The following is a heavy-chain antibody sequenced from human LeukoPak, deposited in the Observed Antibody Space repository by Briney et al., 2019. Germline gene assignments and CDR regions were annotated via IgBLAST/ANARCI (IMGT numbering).Heavy chain of an antibody. J-gene: IGHJ4*02. CDR3: ARSRGTFFPHDY. D-gene: IGHD3-10*01. V-gene: IGHV3-66*01. Sequence: GGSLRLSCAVSGFTVSSNYMSWVRQAPGKGLEWVSVIYSGGGTYYADSVKGRFTISRDNSKNTVYLRMNSLRVEDTAVYYCARSRGTFFPHDYWGQGTLVTVTS. CDR1: GFTVSSNY. CDR2: IYSGGGT.